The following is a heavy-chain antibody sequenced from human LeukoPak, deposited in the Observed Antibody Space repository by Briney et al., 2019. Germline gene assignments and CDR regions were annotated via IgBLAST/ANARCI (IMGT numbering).Heavy chain of an antibody. D-gene: IGHD3-22*01. CDR2: VFHSGST. CDR1: GGSISSYY. Sequence: PSETLSLTCTVSGGSISSYYWSWIRQPPGKGLEWIGYVFHSGSTNYNPSLKSRVTISVDTSKNQFSLKLTSVTAADTAVYYCARDSSGYYRIDYWGQGTLVTVSS. V-gene: IGHV4-59*08. J-gene: IGHJ4*02. CDR3: ARDSSGYYRIDY.